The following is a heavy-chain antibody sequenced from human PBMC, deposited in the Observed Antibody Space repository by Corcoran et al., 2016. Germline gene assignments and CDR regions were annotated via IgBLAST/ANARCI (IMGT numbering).Heavy chain of an antibody. J-gene: IGHJ6*02. Sequence: QLQLQESGPGLVKPSETLSLTCTVSGGSISSSSYYWGWIRQPPGKGLEWIGSIYYSGSTYYNPSLKSRATISADTSMNQFSLKVTSVTAADTALYYCVRGRGGSYPVGLDVWGQGTTVTVSS. CDR3: VRGRGGSYPVGLDV. CDR2: IYYSGST. V-gene: IGHV4-39*07. CDR1: GGSISSSSYY. D-gene: IGHD1-26*01.